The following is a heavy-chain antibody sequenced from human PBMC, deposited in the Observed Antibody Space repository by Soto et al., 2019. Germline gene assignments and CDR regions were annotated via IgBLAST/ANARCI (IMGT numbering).Heavy chain of an antibody. Sequence: QVQLVQSGPEVKKPGASVKVSCKASGYTFSRYGISWVRQAPGQGLAWMGWIRVYNGNTKYAQKVQDRVTMTTDTSTSTAYMELRSLRSDDTAVYYCARKEDYGDYVDYWGQGTLVTVSS. CDR1: GYTFSRYG. D-gene: IGHD4-17*01. CDR2: IRVYNGNT. CDR3: ARKEDYGDYVDY. V-gene: IGHV1-18*04. J-gene: IGHJ4*02.